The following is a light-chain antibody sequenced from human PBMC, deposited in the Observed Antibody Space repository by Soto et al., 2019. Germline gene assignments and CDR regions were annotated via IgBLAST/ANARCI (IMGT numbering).Light chain of an antibody. Sequence: SYELTQPPSVSVAPGQTATVTCGGNNIGSKSVHWYQQRPGQAPVLVVYANTDRPSGIPDRFSGSNSGNTATLTIRGVAAGDEADYYCQVWESTSDHWVFGGGTKVTVL. CDR3: QVWESTSDHWV. V-gene: IGLV3-21*02. J-gene: IGLJ3*02. CDR1: NIGSKS. CDR2: ANT.